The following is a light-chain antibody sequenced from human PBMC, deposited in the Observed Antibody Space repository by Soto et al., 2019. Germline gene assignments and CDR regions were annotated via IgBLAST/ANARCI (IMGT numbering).Light chain of an antibody. Sequence: DIVMTQSPDSLTVSLGARATITCKSSQSVLYRSNNKNYIAWYQQKPGQPPKLLIYWASSREPGVPERFSGRGSGTDFSLSISSLQAEDVAAYYCQQYYNIPHTFGQGTKLEI. CDR2: WAS. V-gene: IGKV4-1*01. CDR1: QSVLYRSNNKNY. CDR3: QQYYNIPHT. J-gene: IGKJ2*01.